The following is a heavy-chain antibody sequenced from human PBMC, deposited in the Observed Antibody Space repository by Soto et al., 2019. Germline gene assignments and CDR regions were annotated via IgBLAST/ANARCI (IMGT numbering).Heavy chain of an antibody. J-gene: IGHJ4*02. V-gene: IGHV4-59*08. D-gene: IGHD5-12*01. CDR1: AGPPSPGD. CDR3: ARHTEIVSSTVYN. Sequence: SQSLPPLSTFSAGPPSPGDWLFFRQPPGKGLEWIGYIYHSGSNNYNPSLESRVTMSVDTSKNQFSLKLSSVAAADAAVYYCARHTEIVSSTVYNWGQG. CDR2: IYHSGSN.